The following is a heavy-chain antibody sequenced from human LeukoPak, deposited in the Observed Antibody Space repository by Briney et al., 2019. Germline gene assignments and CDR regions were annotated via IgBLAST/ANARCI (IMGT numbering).Heavy chain of an antibody. CDR1: GYTFTSYG. D-gene: IGHD6-19*01. J-gene: IGHJ3*01. CDR2: ISAYNGNT. CDR3: ARSNSGWDAFDV. Sequence: ASVKVSCKASGYTFTSYGISWVRQAPGQGLEWMGWISAYNGNTNYAQKLQGRVTMTTDTSTSTAYMELSSLRSEDTAVYYCARSNSGWDAFDVWGQGTMVTVSS. V-gene: IGHV1-18*04.